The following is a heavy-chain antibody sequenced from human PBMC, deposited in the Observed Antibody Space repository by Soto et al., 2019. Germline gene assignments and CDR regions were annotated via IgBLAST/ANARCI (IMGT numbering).Heavy chain of an antibody. CDR3: AKREDSSRFGGLDI. D-gene: IGHD3-3*01. V-gene: IGHV4-39*01. Sequence: ASETLSLTCTVSGGSITSGGCFWDWIRQPPGKGLEWIGTVHSTGGTYYSPSLRSRVTISVDTSKNLFSLKMTSASATDTAVYFCAKREDSSRFGGLDIWGQGTAVTVSS. CDR2: VHSTGGT. CDR1: GGSITSGGCF. J-gene: IGHJ6*02.